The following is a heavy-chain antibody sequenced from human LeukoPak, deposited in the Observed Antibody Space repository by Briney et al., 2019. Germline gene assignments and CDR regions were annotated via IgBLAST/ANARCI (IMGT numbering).Heavy chain of an antibody. D-gene: IGHD2-2*02. V-gene: IGHV4-59*01. CDR2: IYYSGST. J-gene: IGHJ4*02. Sequence: SETLSLTCTVSGGSISSYYWSWIRQPPGKGLEWIGYIYYSGSTNYNPSLKSRVTISVDTSKNQFSLKLSSVTAADTAVYYCARAYCSSTSCYTGPFDYWGQGTLVTVSS. CDR1: GGSISSYY. CDR3: ARAYCSSTSCYTGPFDY.